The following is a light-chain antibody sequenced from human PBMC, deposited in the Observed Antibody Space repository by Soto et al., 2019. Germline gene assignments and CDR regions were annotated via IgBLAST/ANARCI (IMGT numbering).Light chain of an antibody. CDR2: GAS. J-gene: IGKJ1*01. CDR1: QSVSSY. Sequence: ELVRPQSPATLSLSPGERSTLSCRASQSVSSYLAWYQQKPGQTPRLLIYGASTRASGVPAKFSGSGSGTEFTLTISSLQSEDFAVYYCQQYTNWPRTFGQGTNVDNK. CDR3: QQYTNWPRT. V-gene: IGKV3-15*01.